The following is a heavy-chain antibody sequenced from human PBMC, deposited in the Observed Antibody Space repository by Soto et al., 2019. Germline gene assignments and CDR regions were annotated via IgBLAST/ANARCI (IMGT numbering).Heavy chain of an antibody. CDR2: VNPTGGSP. CDR1: GYDFTRYC. CDR3: SRDLSPY. V-gene: IGHV1-46*03. Sequence: ASVKVSCKTSGYDFTRYCIHWVRQAPGQGLEWMVKVNPTGGSPTFGQKFQGRVTVTTDTSTSTVYMELSSLRSDDTAVYYCSRDLSPYWGQGTLVTVSS. D-gene: IGHD3-16*02. J-gene: IGHJ4*02.